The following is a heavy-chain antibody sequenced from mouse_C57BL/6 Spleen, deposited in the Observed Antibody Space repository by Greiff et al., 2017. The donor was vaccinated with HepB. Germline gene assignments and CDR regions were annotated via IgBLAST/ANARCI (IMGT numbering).Heavy chain of an antibody. CDR2: ISYDGSN. Sequence: EVQRVESGPGLVKPSPSLSLTCSVTGYSITSGYYWNWIRQFPGNKLEWMGYISYDGSNNYNPSLKNRISITRDTSKNQFFLKLNSVTTEDTATYYCARNDGSSPWFAYWGQGTLVTVSA. D-gene: IGHD1-1*01. J-gene: IGHJ3*01. CDR1: GYSITSGYY. CDR3: ARNDGSSPWFAY. V-gene: IGHV3-6*01.